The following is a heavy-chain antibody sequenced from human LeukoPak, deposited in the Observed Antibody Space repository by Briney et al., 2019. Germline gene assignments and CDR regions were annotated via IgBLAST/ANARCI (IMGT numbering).Heavy chain of an antibody. CDR3: ARSPHIWFSERGWFDP. Sequence: PSETLSLTCAVYGGSFSGYSWTWIRQPPGKGLEWIGEINHSGTTDYNPSLQSRVTISLDASKNQFSLKVTSVTAADTAVYFCARSPHIWFSERGWFDPWGQGTLVTVSS. V-gene: IGHV4-34*01. J-gene: IGHJ5*02. D-gene: IGHD3-10*01. CDR1: GGSFSGYS. CDR2: INHSGTT.